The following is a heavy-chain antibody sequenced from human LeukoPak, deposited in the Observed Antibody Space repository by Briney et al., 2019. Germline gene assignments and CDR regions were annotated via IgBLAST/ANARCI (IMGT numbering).Heavy chain of an antibody. Sequence: ASVKVSCKASGGTFISYAISWVRQAPGQGLEWMGGIIPIFGTANYAQKFQGRVTITADESTSTAYMELSSLRSEDTAVYYCARAHQYCSSTSCPDFDYWGQGTLVTVSS. CDR2: IIPIFGTA. V-gene: IGHV1-69*13. CDR1: GGTFISYA. CDR3: ARAHQYCSSTSCPDFDY. D-gene: IGHD2-2*01. J-gene: IGHJ4*02.